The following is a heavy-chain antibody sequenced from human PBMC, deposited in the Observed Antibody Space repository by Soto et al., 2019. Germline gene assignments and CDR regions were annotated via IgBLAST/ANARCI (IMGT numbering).Heavy chain of an antibody. D-gene: IGHD4-4*01. CDR1: GGSISSGDYY. CDR2: IYYSGST. J-gene: IGHJ6*02. CDR3: ARDAVTTTWVYYYYGMDV. V-gene: IGHV4-30-4*01. Sequence: SETLSLTCTVSGGSISSGDYYWSWIRQPPGKGLEWIGYIYYSGSTYYNPSLKSRVTISVDTSKNQFSLKLSSVTAADTAVYYRARDAVTTTWVYYYYGMDVWGQGTTVTVSS.